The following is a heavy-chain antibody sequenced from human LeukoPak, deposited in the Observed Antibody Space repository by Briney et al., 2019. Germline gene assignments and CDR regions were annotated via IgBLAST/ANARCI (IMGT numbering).Heavy chain of an antibody. CDR3: ARDGDRGYDALDI. J-gene: IGHJ3*02. CDR2: TFYRSQWFK. Sequence: SQTLSPTCVISGDSVSSNGAAWNWIRQSPSRGFEWLGRTFYRSQWFKDYAESVKSRISINPDTSQNQLSLQLTSVTPEDTAVYYCARDGDRGYDALDIWGQGTMVTVSS. D-gene: IGHD6-25*01. V-gene: IGHV6-1*01. CDR1: GDSVSSNGAA.